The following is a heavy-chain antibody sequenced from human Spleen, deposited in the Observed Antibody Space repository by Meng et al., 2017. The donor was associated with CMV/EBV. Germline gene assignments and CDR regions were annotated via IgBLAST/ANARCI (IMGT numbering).Heavy chain of an antibody. Sequence: FDEYGRSWVRQAPGKGLEWVSGIKWNGGSTGYADSVKGRFTISRDNAKKTLYLQMNSLRAEDTALYYCARGRRGTMIVVGSYYLDNWGQGTLVTVSS. CDR3: ARGRRGTMIVVGSYYLDN. V-gene: IGHV3-20*03. CDR2: IKWNGGST. CDR1: FDEYG. D-gene: IGHD3-22*01. J-gene: IGHJ4*02.